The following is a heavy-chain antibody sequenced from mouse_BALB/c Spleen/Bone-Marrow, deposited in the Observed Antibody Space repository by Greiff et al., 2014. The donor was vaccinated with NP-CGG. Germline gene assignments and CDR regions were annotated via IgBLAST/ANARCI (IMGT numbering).Heavy chain of an antibody. J-gene: IGHJ2*01. D-gene: IGHD1-1*01. CDR1: GYTFTDHA. V-gene: IGHV1S53*01. Sequence: VQLQQSXAGLVKPGASVKISCKASGYTFTDHAIHWVKQKPEQGLEWIGYISPGTGSIKYNEKFKDKVTLTADKSSSTAYMQLNSLTSEDSTVYFCNYYGNTFDYWGQGTTLTVSS. CDR3: NYYGNTFDY. CDR2: ISPGTGSI.